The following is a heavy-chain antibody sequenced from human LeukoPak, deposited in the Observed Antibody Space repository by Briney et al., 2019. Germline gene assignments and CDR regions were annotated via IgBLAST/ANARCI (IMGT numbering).Heavy chain of an antibody. J-gene: IGHJ4*02. Sequence: PGGSLRLSSAASGFTFSSYAMSWVRQAPGKGLECVSAISGSGGSTYYADSVKGRFTISRDNSKNTLYLQMNSLRAEDTAVYYCAKVARAGLLWFGEEANWGQGTLVTVSS. CDR2: ISGSGGST. CDR3: AKVARAGLLWFGEEAN. CDR1: GFTFSSYA. V-gene: IGHV3-23*01. D-gene: IGHD3-10*01.